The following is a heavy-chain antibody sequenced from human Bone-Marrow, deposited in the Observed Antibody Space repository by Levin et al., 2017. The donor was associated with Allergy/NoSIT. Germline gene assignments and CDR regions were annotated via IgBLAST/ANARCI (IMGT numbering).Heavy chain of an antibody. CDR2: ISTYGTYI. CDR3: ARGCRYCSSSSFFYYYYAMDL. V-gene: IGHV3-21*06. J-gene: IGHJ6*02. CDR1: GFTFTTYS. Sequence: GESLKISCEASGFTFTTYSMNWVRQAPGRGLEWVSSISTYGTYIYYADSVKGRFTISRDNAKNSLYLQMNSLRAEDTAVYYCARGCRYCSSSSFFYYYYAMDLWGQGTTVAVSS. D-gene: IGHD2-2*01.